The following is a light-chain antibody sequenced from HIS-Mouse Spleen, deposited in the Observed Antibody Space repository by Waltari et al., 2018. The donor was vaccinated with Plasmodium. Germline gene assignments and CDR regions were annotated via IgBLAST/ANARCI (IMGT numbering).Light chain of an antibody. J-gene: IGKJ1*01. Sequence: DIQMTQSPSTLSASVGDRVTITCRASQSISSWLAWYQQKPGKAPKLLIYKASSLESEVPSRFSGSGSGTEFTLTISSLQPDDFATYYCQQYNSYQFGQGTKVEIK. CDR3: QQYNSYQ. V-gene: IGKV1-5*03. CDR1: QSISSW. CDR2: KAS.